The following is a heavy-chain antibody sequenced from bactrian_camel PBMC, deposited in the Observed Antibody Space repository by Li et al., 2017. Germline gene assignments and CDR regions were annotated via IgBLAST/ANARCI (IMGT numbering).Heavy chain of an antibody. J-gene: IGHJ4*01. D-gene: IGHD2*01. Sequence: DVQLVESGGGLVQPGGSLSLSCTASGLSFSLHYMTWVRQAPGKGLEWVSSSSSGALSLVYADSVKGRFTISRDNAKNTVYLQMNSLKPEDSAVYYCAADPLGGSPDWWLQLLPSDYNHWGQGTQVTVS. CDR3: AADPLGGSPDWWLQLLPSDYNH. V-gene: IGHV3S40*01. CDR1: GLSFSLHY. CDR2: SSSGALSL.